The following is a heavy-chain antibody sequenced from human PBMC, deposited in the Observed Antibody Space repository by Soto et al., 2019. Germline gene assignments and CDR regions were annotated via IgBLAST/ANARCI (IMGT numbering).Heavy chain of an antibody. Sequence: SETLSLTCTVSGGSISSYYWSWIRQPPGKGLEWIGYIYYSGSTNYNPSLKSRVTISVDTSKNQFSLKLSSVTAADTAVYYCARWYGGYSYGYVAYWGQGTLVTVSS. CDR1: GGSISSYY. V-gene: IGHV4-59*01. D-gene: IGHD5-18*01. CDR3: ARWYGGYSYGYVAY. CDR2: IYYSGST. J-gene: IGHJ4*02.